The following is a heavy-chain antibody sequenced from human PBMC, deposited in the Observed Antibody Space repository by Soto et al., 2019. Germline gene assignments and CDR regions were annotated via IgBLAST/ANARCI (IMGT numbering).Heavy chain of an antibody. D-gene: IGHD6-19*01. CDR3: ARDPAPIGWYDY. Sequence: PGGSLRLSCAASGFTLSSYWMHWVRQAPGKGLVWVSRINSDGSSTSYADSVKGRFTISRDNAKSTLYLQMNSLRAEDTAVYYCARDPAPIGWYDYWGQGILVTVSS. J-gene: IGHJ4*02. V-gene: IGHV3-74*01. CDR2: INSDGSST. CDR1: GFTLSSYW.